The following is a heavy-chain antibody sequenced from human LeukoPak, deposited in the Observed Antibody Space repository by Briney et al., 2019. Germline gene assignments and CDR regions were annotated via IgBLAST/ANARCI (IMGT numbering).Heavy chain of an antibody. V-gene: IGHV1-18*01. J-gene: IGHJ4*02. D-gene: IGHD2-2*01. CDR2: ISAYNGNT. CDR1: GYTFTSYG. Sequence: GASVKVSCKASGYTFTSYGISWVRQAPGQGLEWMGWISAYNGNTNYAQKLQGRVTMTTDTSTSTAYMELRSLRSDDTAVYYCARDRRYCSSTSCYPIDYWGQGTLVTVSS. CDR3: ARDRRYCSSTSCYPIDY.